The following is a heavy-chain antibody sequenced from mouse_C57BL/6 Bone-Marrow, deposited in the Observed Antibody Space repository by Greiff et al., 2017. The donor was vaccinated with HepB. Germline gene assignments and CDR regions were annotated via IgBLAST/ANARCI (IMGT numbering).Heavy chain of an antibody. CDR2: IYPGNSDT. J-gene: IGHJ2*01. CDR3: TRRGKLNWDPYDFDY. CDR1: GYTFTSYW. D-gene: IGHD4-1*01. V-gene: IGHV1-5*01. Sequence: VQLQQSGTVLARPGASVKMSCKTSGYTFTSYWMHWVKQRPGQGLEWIGAIYPGNSDTSYNQKFKGKAKLTAVTSASTAYIELSSLTNEDSAVYYCTRRGKLNWDPYDFDYWGQGTTLTVSS.